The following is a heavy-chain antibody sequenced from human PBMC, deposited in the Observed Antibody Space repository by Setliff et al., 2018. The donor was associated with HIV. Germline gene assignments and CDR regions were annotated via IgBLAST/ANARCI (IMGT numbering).Heavy chain of an antibody. Sequence: SETLSLTCAVSGGSISSTNWWTCVRQPPGKGLEWIGSIYYGGSTYSNPSLKSRLTISVDTSKNQCSLKLSSVTAADTAVYYCARSPGVATITIFDYWGQGTLVTVSS. CDR3: ARSPGVATITIFDY. V-gene: IGHV4-4*02. CDR1: GGSISSTNW. D-gene: IGHD5-12*01. J-gene: IGHJ4*02. CDR2: IYYGGST.